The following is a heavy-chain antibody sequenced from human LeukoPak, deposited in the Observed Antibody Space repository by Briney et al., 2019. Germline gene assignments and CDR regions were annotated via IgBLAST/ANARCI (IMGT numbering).Heavy chain of an antibody. V-gene: IGHV4-59*12. Sequence: SETLSLTCTVSGGSISSYYWSWIRQPPGKGLEWIGYIYYSGSTNYNPSLKSRVTISVDTSKNQFSLKLSSVTAADTAVYYCASDPTAFTKFQHWGQGTLVTVSS. J-gene: IGHJ1*01. CDR2: IYYSGST. CDR1: GGSISSYY. CDR3: ASDPTAFTKFQH. D-gene: IGHD2/OR15-2a*01.